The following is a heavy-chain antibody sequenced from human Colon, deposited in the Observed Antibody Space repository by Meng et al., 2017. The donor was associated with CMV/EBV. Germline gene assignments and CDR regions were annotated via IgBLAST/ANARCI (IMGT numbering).Heavy chain of an antibody. CDR2: ISSNGGST. D-gene: IGHD3-9*01. CDR3: ARDGVTGYFGDYYFDY. Sequence: GESLKISCAASGFTFSNYAMHWVRQAPGKGLEYVSAISSNGGSTYYADSVKGRFTISRDNSKNTLYLQMGSLRAEDMAVYYCARDGVTGYFGDYYFDYWGQGTLVTVSS. V-gene: IGHV3-64*02. CDR1: GFTFSNYA. J-gene: IGHJ4*02.